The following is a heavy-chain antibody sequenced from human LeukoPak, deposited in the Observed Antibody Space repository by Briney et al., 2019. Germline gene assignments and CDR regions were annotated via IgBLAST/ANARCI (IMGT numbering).Heavy chain of an antibody. D-gene: IGHD2-15*01. J-gene: IGHJ4*02. Sequence: GASVRVSCKASGYTFTSYGISWVRQAPGQGLEWMGWISAYNGNTNYAQKLQGRVTMTTDTSTSTVYMELSSLRSEDTAVYYCARDQGSVVVVAAHYWGQGTLVTVSS. V-gene: IGHV1-18*01. CDR2: ISAYNGNT. CDR1: GYTFTSYG. CDR3: ARDQGSVVVVAAHY.